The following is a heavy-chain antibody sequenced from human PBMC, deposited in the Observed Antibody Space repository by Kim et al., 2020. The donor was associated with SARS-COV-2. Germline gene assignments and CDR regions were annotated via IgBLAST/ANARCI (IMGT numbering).Heavy chain of an antibody. CDR2: LYDTGSA. CDR1: DASISNYY. J-gene: IGHJ6*02. D-gene: IGHD3-10*01. Sequence: SETLSLTCTISDASISNYYLSWIRQPPGKGLEWIDYLYDTGSADYSPSFKSRVTISVDKSKNQFSLKVTSVTAADTAVYYCARTDGSGRFSSAMDVWGQGTSVIVSS. V-gene: IGHV4-59*01. CDR3: ARTDGSGRFSSAMDV.